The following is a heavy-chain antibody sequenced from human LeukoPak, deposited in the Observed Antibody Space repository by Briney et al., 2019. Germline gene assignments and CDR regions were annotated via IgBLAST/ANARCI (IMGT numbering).Heavy chain of an antibody. CDR2: ISGSNSYI. V-gene: IGHV3-21*01. CDR1: GFTFSSYA. CDR3: ARALTTLTYEGY. J-gene: IGHJ4*02. D-gene: IGHD1-1*01. Sequence: GGSLRLSCAASGFTFSSYAMSWVRQAPGKGLEWVSSISGSNSYIFYADSVKGRLTVSRDNAKDSLYLQMNSLRAEDTAVYYCARALTTLTYEGYWGQGTLVTVSS.